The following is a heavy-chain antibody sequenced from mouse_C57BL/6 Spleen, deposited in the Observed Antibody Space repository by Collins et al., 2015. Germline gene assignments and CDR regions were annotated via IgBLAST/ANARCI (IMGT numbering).Heavy chain of an antibody. CDR3: ASGYDYDVAFAY. J-gene: IGHJ3*01. CDR1: GFNXKNTY. Sequence: EVQLQQSVAELVRPGASVKLSCTASGFNXKNTYMHWVKQRPEQGLEWIGRIDPANGNTKYAPKFQGKATITADTSSNTAYLQLSSLTSEDTAIYYCASGYDYDVAFAYWGQGTLVTVSA. CDR2: IDPANGNT. V-gene: IGHV14-3*01. D-gene: IGHD2-4*01.